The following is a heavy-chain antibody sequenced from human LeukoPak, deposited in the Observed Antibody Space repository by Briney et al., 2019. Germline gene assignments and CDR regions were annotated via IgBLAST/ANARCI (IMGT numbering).Heavy chain of an antibody. Sequence: PSGTLSLTCAVSSGSISSRNWWTWVRQPPRKGLEWIGEIFHSGSTNYNPSLKSRVTITIDKSKNQFSLNLSSVTAADTAVYYCARIRGAGADFYYYYMDVWGKGTTVTVSS. J-gene: IGHJ6*03. CDR3: ARIRGAGADFYYYYMDV. CDR2: IFHSGST. CDR1: SGSISSRNW. V-gene: IGHV4-4*02.